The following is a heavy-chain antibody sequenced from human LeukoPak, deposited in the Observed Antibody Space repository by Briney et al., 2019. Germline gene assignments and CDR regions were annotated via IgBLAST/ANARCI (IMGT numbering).Heavy chain of an antibody. Sequence: GAXVKVSCKASGGTFSSYTISWVRQAPGQGLEWMGWILPILFIATYPQNFPVRLTITAYKSTSTAYIDLSSLRSEDTAVYYCASKQWLLQESAFDIWGQGTMVTVSS. V-gene: IGHV1-69*02. CDR3: ASKQWLLQESAFDI. J-gene: IGHJ3*02. CDR1: GGTFSSYT. D-gene: IGHD6-19*01. CDR2: ILPILFIA.